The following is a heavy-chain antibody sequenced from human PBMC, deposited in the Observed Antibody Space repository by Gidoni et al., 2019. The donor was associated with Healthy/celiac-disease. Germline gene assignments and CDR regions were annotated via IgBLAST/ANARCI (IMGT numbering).Heavy chain of an antibody. CDR3: ARAWKPMTTVEDYYYYGMDV. J-gene: IGHJ6*02. CDR1: GGSISSSNW. Sequence: QVQLQESGPGLVKPSGTLSLTCAVSGGSISSSNWWSWVRQPPGKGLEWIGEIYHSGSTNYNPSLKSRVTISVDKSKNQFSLKLSSVTAADTAVYYCARAWKPMTTVEDYYYYGMDVWGQGTTVTVSS. V-gene: IGHV4-4*02. D-gene: IGHD4-17*01. CDR2: IYHSGST.